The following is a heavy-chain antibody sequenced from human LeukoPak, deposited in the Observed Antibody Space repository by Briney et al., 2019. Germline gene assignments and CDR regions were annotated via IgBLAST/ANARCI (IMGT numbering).Heavy chain of an antibody. CDR3: ARDRIAAAGAIVY. J-gene: IGHJ4*02. CDR1: GFTFSSYA. Sequence: QPGGSLRLSCAASGFTFSSYAMSWVRQAPGKGLEWVSALSGSGGSTYYADSVKGRFTISRDNSKNTLYLQMNSLRAEDTAVYYCARDRIAAAGAIVYWGQGALVTVSS. D-gene: IGHD6-13*01. V-gene: IGHV3-23*01. CDR2: LSGSGGST.